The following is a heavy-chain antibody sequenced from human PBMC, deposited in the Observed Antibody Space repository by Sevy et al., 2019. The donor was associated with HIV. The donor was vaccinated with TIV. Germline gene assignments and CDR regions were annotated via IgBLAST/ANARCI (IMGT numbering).Heavy chain of an antibody. CDR1: GDSINTYY. D-gene: IGHD2-2*01. CDR3: ARVRCYLVVVPGASPGCYFDS. CDR2: VSHSGNT. V-gene: IGHV4-59*08. Sequence: SETLSLTCTVSGDSINTYYWSWIRQPPGKGLEWIGYVSHSGNTNYNPSLKSRVSMSVDTSTNQLSLKVKSVTAADTAVYYCARVRCYLVVVPGASPGCYFDSWGQGTMVTVSS. J-gene: IGHJ4*02.